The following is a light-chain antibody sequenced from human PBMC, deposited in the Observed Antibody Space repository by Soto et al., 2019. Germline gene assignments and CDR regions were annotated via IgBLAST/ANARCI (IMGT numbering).Light chain of an antibody. CDR3: QQDGTSPYT. CDR1: QSVSSSY. Sequence: EIVLTQSPGTLSLSPGERATLSCRASQSVSSSYLAWYQKKPGQAPRLLIYGASNRANGIPDRFSGSGSGTDFSLTISNVEPEDCAVYYCQQDGTSPYTFGLGTKLEMK. CDR2: GAS. J-gene: IGKJ2*01. V-gene: IGKV3-20*01.